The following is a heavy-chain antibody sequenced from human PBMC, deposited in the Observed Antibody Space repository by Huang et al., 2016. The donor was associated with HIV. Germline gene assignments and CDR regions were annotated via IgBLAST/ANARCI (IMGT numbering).Heavy chain of an antibody. D-gene: IGHD3-22*01. V-gene: IGHV3-74*01. CDR1: GFSISSYW. CDR3: ARDPRIQSWLNFFDY. Sequence: EVQLVESGGGLVQPGGSLRLSCAASGFSISSYWRHWVRKAPGKGLVWFARMNSDGRNTSYADSVKGRVTISRDNAKNTLYLQMNSLRAEDTAVYYCARDPRIQSWLNFFDYWGQGTLVSVSS. CDR2: MNSDGRNT. J-gene: IGHJ4*02.